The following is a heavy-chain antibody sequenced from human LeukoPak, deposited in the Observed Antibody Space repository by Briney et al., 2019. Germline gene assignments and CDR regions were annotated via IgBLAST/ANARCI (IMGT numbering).Heavy chain of an antibody. D-gene: IGHD5-24*01. V-gene: IGHV4-34*01. Sequence: PSETLSLTCAVYGGSFSDYYWSWIRQPPGKGLEWIGEINHSGSTNYNPSLKSRVTISVDTSKNQFSLKLSSVTAADTAVYYCARGVETRRWFDPWGQGTLVTVSS. J-gene: IGHJ5*02. CDR2: INHSGST. CDR1: GGSFSDYY. CDR3: ARGVETRRWFDP.